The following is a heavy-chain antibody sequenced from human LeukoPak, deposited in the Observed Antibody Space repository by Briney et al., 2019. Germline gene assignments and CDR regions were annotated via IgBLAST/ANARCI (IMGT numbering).Heavy chain of an antibody. CDR2: ISSSGSTI. CDR3: ARDNYDSSGPYYFDY. D-gene: IGHD3-22*01. J-gene: IGHJ4*02. Sequence: GGSLRLSCAASGFTFSTYEMTWVRQSPGKGLEWVSYISSSGSTIYYADSVKGRFTISRDDARNSLYLQMNSLRAEDTAVYYCARDNYDSSGPYYFDYWGQGTLVTVSS. CDR1: GFTFSTYE. V-gene: IGHV3-48*03.